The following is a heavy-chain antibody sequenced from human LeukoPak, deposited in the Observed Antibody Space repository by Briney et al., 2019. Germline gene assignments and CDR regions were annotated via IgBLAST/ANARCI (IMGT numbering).Heavy chain of an antibody. CDR1: GYTFTSYG. CDR3: IVRGADLHYFDY. Sequence: GASVKVSFKASGYTFTSYGISWVRQAPGQGLEWMGWISAYNGNTNYAQKLQGRVTMTTDTSTSTAYMELRSLRSDDTAVYYCIVRGADLHYFDYWGQGTLVTVSS. J-gene: IGHJ4*02. CDR2: ISAYNGNT. D-gene: IGHD1-26*01. V-gene: IGHV1-18*01.